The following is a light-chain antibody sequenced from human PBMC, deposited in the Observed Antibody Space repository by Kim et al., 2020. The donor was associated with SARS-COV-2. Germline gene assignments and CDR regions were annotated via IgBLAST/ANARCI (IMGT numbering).Light chain of an antibody. CDR2: YDS. CDR3: QVWDSSSHHLV. J-gene: IGLJ3*02. CDR1: DIGIKS. V-gene: IGLV3-21*04. Sequence: APGKTAPIPWGGSDIGIKSVHWYQQRPGQAPLLVIYYDSDRPSGIPERFSGSNSGNTATLTISRVDAGDEADYYCQVWDSSSHHLVFGGGTKLTVL.